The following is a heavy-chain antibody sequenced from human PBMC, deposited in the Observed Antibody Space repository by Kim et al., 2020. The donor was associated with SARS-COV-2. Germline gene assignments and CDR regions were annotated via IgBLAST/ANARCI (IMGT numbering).Heavy chain of an antibody. V-gene: IGHV4-59*01. D-gene: IGHD3-10*01. J-gene: IGHJ4*02. Sequence: SETLSLTCTVSGGSISSYYWSWIRQPPGKGLEWIGYIYYSGSTNYNPSLKSRVTISVDTSKNQFSLKLSSVTAADTAVYYCASRATTMGPEDYWGQGTLVTVSS. CDR2: IYYSGST. CDR3: ASRATTMGPEDY. CDR1: GGSISSYY.